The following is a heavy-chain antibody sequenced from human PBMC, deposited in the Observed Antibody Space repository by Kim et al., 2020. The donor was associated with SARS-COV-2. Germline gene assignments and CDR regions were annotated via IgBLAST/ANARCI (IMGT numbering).Heavy chain of an antibody. Sequence: SETLSLTCTVSGDSISSGGYYWSWIRQHPGQGLEWIGYIYYSGSTYYNPSLKSRVTISVDTSKNQFSLKLSSVTAADTAVYYCARVRTRITMIVVVTDAFEIWGPGAMFSVSS. CDR2: IYYSGST. V-gene: IGHV4-30-4*08. J-gene: IGHJ3*02. CDR1: GDSISSGGYY. CDR3: ARVRTRITMIVVVTDAFEI. D-gene: IGHD3-22*01.